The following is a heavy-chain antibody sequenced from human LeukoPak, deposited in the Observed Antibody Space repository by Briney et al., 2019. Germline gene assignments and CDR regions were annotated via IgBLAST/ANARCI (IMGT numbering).Heavy chain of an antibody. CDR1: GFSLSTSGMC. Sequence: SGPALVKPTQTLTLTCTFSGFSLSTSGMCVTWIRQPPGKALEWLALIDWNDDKYYRTSLKTRLTISKVTSRNQVVLTMTNMDPVDTATYYCARIPFGSGSYYSHWGQGSLVTVSS. D-gene: IGHD3-10*01. CDR3: ARIPFGSGSYYSH. J-gene: IGHJ4*02. CDR2: IDWNDDK. V-gene: IGHV2-70*01.